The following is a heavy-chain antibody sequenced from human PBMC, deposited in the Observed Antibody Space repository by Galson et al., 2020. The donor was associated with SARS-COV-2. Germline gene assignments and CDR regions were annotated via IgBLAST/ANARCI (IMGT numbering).Heavy chain of an antibody. Sequence: SGPTLVKPTQTLTLTCTFSGFSLTTTRMRVTWLRQPPGKALEYLARIDWDDDEFYRPSLKTRLTISKDTSKNQVVLTMTNMDPVDTATYYCARLGGDSSGYSYVAYWGQGILVTVSS. J-gene: IGHJ4*02. V-gene: IGHV2-70*04. CDR2: IDWDDDE. CDR3: ARLGGDSSGYSYVAY. D-gene: IGHD3-22*01. CDR1: GFSLTTTRMR.